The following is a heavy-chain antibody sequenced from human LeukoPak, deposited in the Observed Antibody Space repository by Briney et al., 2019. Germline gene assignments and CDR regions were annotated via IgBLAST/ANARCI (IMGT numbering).Heavy chain of an antibody. V-gene: IGHV3-48*01. CDR1: GFTFSSYW. CDR2: ISSSSSTI. J-gene: IGHJ4*02. Sequence: PGGSLRLSCAASGFTFSSYWMSWVRQAPGKGLEWVSYISSSSSTIYYADSVKGRFTISRDNAKDSLYLQMNSLRAEDTAVYYCARGLHSSGWYYFDYWGQGTLVTVSS. CDR3: ARGLHSSGWYYFDY. D-gene: IGHD6-19*01.